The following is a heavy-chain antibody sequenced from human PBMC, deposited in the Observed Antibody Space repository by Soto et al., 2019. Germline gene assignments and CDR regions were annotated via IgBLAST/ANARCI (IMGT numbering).Heavy chain of an antibody. J-gene: IGHJ4*02. V-gene: IGHV1-46*03. CDR1: GYTFTSYF. CDR3: ARDSPVSHFFAY. Sequence: QVQLVQSGAEVKKPGASVRVSCKASGYTFTSYFIYWVRLAPGQGLEWMGFINPTGGATRYAQKFQGRVTLTRDTSTSTVYMELSSLRSEDTAVYYCARDSPVSHFFAYWGQGTLVTVSS. CDR2: INPTGGAT. D-gene: IGHD4-4*01.